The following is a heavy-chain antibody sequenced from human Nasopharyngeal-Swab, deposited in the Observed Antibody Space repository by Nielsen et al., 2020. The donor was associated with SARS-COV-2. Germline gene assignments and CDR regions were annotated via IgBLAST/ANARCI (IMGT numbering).Heavy chain of an antibody. CDR1: GGTFSSYA. CDR2: IIPIFGTA. V-gene: IGHV1-69*13. J-gene: IGHJ4*02. Sequence: SVKVSCKASGGTFSSYAISWVRQAPGQGLEWMGGIIPIFGTANYAQKFQGGVTITADESTSTAYMELSSLRSEDTAVYYCARAPYDILTGYYKEFDYWGQGTLVTVSS. CDR3: ARAPYDILTGYYKEFDY. D-gene: IGHD3-9*01.